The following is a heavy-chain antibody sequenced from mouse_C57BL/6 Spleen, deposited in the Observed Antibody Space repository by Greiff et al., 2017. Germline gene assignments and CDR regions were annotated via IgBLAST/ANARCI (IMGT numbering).Heavy chain of an antibody. V-gene: IGHV1-50*01. D-gene: IGHD3-2*02. Sequence: QVQLQQPGAELVKPGASVKLSCKASGYTFTSYWMQWVKQRPRQGLEWIGEIDPSDSYTNYNQKFKGKATLTVDTSSSTAYMQLSSLTSEDSAVYYCARRGAQATDYWGQGTTLTVSS. J-gene: IGHJ2*01. CDR1: GYTFTSYW. CDR3: ARRGAQATDY. CDR2: IDPSDSYT.